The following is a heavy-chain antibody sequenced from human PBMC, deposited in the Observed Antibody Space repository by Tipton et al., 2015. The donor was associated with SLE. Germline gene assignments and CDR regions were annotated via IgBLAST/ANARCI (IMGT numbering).Heavy chain of an antibody. CDR2: IIPILGIA. D-gene: IGHD5-18*01. Sequence: QSGAEVKKPGSSVKVSCKASGGTFSSYAISWVRQAPGQGLEWMGRIIPILGIANYAQKFQGRVTITADKSTSTAYMELSSLRAEDTAVYYCACNMDTYARYFDYWGQGTLVTVSS. V-gene: IGHV1-69*04. CDR1: GGTFSSYA. CDR3: ACNMDTYARYFDY. J-gene: IGHJ4*02.